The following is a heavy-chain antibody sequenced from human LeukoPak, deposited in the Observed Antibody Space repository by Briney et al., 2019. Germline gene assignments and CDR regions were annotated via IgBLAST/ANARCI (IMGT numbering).Heavy chain of an antibody. D-gene: IGHD3-22*01. CDR2: ISGSGGST. J-gene: IGHJ4*02. Sequence: GGSLRLSCAASRFTFSSYAMSWVRQAPGKGLEWVSAISGSGGSTYYADSVKGRFTISRDNSKNTLYLQMNSLRAEDTAVYYCAQPPRGDYYDSSGYWGQGTLVTVSS. CDR3: AQPPRGDYYDSSGY. CDR1: RFTFSSYA. V-gene: IGHV3-23*01.